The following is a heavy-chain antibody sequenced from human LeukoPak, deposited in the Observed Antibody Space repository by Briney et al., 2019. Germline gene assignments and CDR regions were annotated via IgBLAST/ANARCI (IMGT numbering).Heavy chain of an antibody. Sequence: ASVKVSFKASGYTFTGYYMHWVRQAPGQGLEWMGRINPNSGGTNYAQKFQGRVTMTRDTSISTAYMELSRLRSDDTAVYYCTRDRGYDYFFDYWGQGTLVTVSS. D-gene: IGHD5-12*01. CDR1: GYTFTGYY. CDR2: INPNSGGT. J-gene: IGHJ4*02. CDR3: TRDRGYDYFFDY. V-gene: IGHV1-2*06.